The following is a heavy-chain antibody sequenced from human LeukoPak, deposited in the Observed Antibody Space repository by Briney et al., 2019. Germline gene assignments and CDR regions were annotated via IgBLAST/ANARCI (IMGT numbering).Heavy chain of an antibody. CDR2: IYHSGST. D-gene: IGHD6-6*01. CDR1: GGSISSGGYS. CDR3: ARHDAGIAARPFDN. J-gene: IGHJ4*02. V-gene: IGHV4-30-2*01. Sequence: SSETLSLTCAVSGGSISSGGYSWSWIRQPPGKGLEWIGYIYHSGSTYYNPSLKSRVTISVDRSKNQFSLKLSSVTAADTAVYYCARHDAGIAARPFDNWGQGTLVTVSS.